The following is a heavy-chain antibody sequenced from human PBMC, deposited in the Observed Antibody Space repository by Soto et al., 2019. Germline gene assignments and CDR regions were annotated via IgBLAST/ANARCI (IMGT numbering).Heavy chain of an antibody. V-gene: IGHV1-18*01. Sequence: AASVKVSCKASGYTFTSYGISWVRQAPGQGLEWMGWISAYNGNTNYAQKLQGRVTMTTDTSTSTAYMELRSLRSDDTAVYYCARPGQPRSYYYYYYGMDVWGQGTTVTVSS. CDR2: ISAYNGNT. CDR3: ARPGQPRSYYYYYYGMDV. D-gene: IGHD3-10*01. CDR1: GYTFTSYG. J-gene: IGHJ6*02.